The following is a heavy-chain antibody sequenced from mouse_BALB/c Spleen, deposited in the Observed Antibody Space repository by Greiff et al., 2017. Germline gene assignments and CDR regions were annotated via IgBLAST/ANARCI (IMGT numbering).Heavy chain of an antibody. D-gene: IGHD2-1*01. CDR3: ARGNYERYYAMDY. CDR2: IWAGGST. CDR1: GFSLTSYG. Sequence: QVQLKESGPGLVAPSQSLSITCTVSGFSLTSYGVHWVRQPPGKGLEWLGVIWAGGSTNYNSALMSRLSISKDNSKSQVFLKMNSLQTDDTAMYYCARGNYERYYAMDYWGQGTSVTVSS. V-gene: IGHV2-9*02. J-gene: IGHJ4*01.